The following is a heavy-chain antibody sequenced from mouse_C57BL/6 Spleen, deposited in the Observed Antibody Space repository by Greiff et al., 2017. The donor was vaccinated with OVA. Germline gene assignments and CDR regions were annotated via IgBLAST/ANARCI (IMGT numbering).Heavy chain of an antibody. CDR1: GYTFTDYY. V-gene: IGHV1-19*01. D-gene: IGHD2-4*01. CDR3: ARGDYVYYFDY. Sequence: EVQLQESGPVLVKPGASVKMSCKASGYTFTDYYMNWVKQSHGKSLEWIGVINPYNGGTSYNQKFKGKATLTVDKSSSTAYMELNSLTSEDSAVYYCARGDYVYYFDYWGQGTTLTVSS. CDR2: INPYNGGT. J-gene: IGHJ2*01.